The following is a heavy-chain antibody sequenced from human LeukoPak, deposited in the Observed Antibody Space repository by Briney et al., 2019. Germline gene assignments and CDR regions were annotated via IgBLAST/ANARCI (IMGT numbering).Heavy chain of an antibody. Sequence: PGGSLRLSCAASGFTFSSYAMHWVRRAPGKGLEWVAVISYDGSNKYYADSVKGRFTISRDNSKNTLYLQMNSLRAEDTAVYYCARDLLQQRLDDAFDIWGQGTMVTVSS. D-gene: IGHD6-25*01. V-gene: IGHV3-30*01. CDR3: ARDLLQQRLDDAFDI. J-gene: IGHJ3*02. CDR2: ISYDGSNK. CDR1: GFTFSSYA.